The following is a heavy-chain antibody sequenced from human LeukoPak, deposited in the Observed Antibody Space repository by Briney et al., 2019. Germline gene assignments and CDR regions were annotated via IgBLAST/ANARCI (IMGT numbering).Heavy chain of an antibody. J-gene: IGHJ4*02. CDR2: IYSSGST. Sequence: SETLSLTCTVSGGSISSGSYYWGWIRQPAGRGLEWIVRIYSSGSTNYNPSLKSRITISVDTSKNQFSLKLSSVTAADTAVYYCASQTLEYYGSGSYPFWGQGTLVTVSS. V-gene: IGHV4-61*02. CDR3: ASQTLEYYGSGSYPF. D-gene: IGHD3-10*01. CDR1: GGSISSGSYY.